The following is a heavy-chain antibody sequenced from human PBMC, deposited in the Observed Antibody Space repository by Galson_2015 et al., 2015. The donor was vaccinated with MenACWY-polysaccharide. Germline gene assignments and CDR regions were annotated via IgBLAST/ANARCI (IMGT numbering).Heavy chain of an antibody. J-gene: IGHJ4*02. CDR1: GFTFSSYG. CDR3: AKDRSPPGILSLRLDY. D-gene: IGHD3-16*01. V-gene: IGHV3-30*18. CDR2: ISYDGSNK. Sequence: SLRLSCAASGFTFSSYGMHWVRQAPGKGLEWVAVISYDGSNKYYADSVKGRFTISRDNSKNTLYLQMNSPRAEDTAVYYCAKDRSPPGILSLRLDYWGQGTLVTVSS.